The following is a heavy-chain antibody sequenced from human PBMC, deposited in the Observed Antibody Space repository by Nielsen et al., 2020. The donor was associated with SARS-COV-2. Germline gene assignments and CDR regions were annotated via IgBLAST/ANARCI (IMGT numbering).Heavy chain of an antibody. CDR3: ASIDYGSGSYGGMDV. V-gene: IGHV3-20*01. D-gene: IGHD3-10*01. Sequence: GGSLRLSCAASGFTFDDYGMSWVRQAPGKGLEWVSGINWNGGSTGYADSVKGRFTISRDNAKNSLYLQMNSLRAEDTALYHCASIDYGSGSYGGMDVWGQGTPVTVSS. CDR2: INWNGGST. CDR1: GFTFDDYG. J-gene: IGHJ6*02.